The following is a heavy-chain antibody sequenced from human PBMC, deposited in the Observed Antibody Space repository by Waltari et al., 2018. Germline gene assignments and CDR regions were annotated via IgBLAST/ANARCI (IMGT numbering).Heavy chain of an antibody. J-gene: IGHJ4*02. Sequence: QVQLVQSGAELKRPGASGKVSCRASGYSFPNYDINWVRQARGQGLEWMGWMNPNSGNAGYAQRFQGRVTLTRDKSISTAFMELSSLTSEDTAVYYCTRAMSTVVPADYWGQGALVTV. D-gene: IGHD4-17*01. CDR1: GYSFPNYD. V-gene: IGHV1-8*03. CDR2: MNPNSGNA. CDR3: TRAMSTVVPADY.